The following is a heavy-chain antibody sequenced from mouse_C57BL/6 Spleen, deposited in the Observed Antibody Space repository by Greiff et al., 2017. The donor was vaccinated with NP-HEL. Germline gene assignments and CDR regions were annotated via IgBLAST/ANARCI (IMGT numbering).Heavy chain of an antibody. CDR2: IDPNSGGT. D-gene: IGHD2-4*01. Sequence: VQLQQSGAELVKPGASVKLSCKASGYTFTSYWMHWVKQRPGRGLEWIGRIDPNSGGTKYNEKFKSKATLTVDKPSSTAYMQLSSLTSEEAAVYYCARERDDDYEGDFDYWGQGTTLTVSS. J-gene: IGHJ2*01. V-gene: IGHV1-72*01. CDR3: ARERDDDYEGDFDY. CDR1: GYTFTSYW.